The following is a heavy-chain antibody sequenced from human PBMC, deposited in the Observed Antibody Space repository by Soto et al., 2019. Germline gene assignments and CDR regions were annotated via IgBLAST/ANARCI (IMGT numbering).Heavy chain of an antibody. J-gene: IGHJ6*02. V-gene: IGHV5-51*01. D-gene: IGHD2-15*01. CDR1: GYRFTSYC. Sequence: GESRKVSCKCSGYRFTSYCIGWVRQKQGKGLEWMGIIYPGDSDTRYSPSFQGQVTISADKSISTAYLQWSSLKASDTAMYYCARLGYCSGGSCYLPDYYYGMDVWGQGTTVTVSS. CDR2: IYPGDSDT. CDR3: ARLGYCSGGSCYLPDYYYGMDV.